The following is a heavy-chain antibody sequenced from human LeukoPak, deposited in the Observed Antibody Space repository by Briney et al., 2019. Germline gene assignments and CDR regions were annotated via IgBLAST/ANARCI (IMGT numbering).Heavy chain of an antibody. CDR3: ARGGPTSKGY. CDR1: GFTFSSYS. D-gene: IGHD3-16*01. V-gene: IGHV3-21*01. Sequence: GGSLRLSCAASGFTFSSYSMNWVRQAPGKGLEWVSFISSSSSYIYYADSVKGRFTISRDNAKNSLYLQMNSLRAEDTAVYYCARGGPTSKGYWGQGTLVTVSS. CDR2: ISSSSSYI. J-gene: IGHJ4*02.